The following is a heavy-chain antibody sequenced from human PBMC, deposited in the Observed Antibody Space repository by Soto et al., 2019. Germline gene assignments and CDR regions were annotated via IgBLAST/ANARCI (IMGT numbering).Heavy chain of an antibody. CDR3: ARMGGGYDSSGYYRLGAFHX. Sequence: PSETLSLTCTVSGGSISSYYWSWIRQPPGKGLEWILYIYYSGSTNCNRSLKSRVPISVDTSKNPFSMKLSSVTAADTAVYYCARMGGGYDSSGYYRLGAFHXWGQVTMVTVS. V-gene: IGHV4-59*01. CDR1: GGSISSYY. J-gene: IGHJ3*02. D-gene: IGHD3-22*01. CDR2: IYYSGST.